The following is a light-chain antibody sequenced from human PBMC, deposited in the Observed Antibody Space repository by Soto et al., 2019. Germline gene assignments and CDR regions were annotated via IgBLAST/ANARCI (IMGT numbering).Light chain of an antibody. V-gene: IGLV7-46*01. CDR1: TGTVSSGHY. J-gene: IGLJ2*01. CDR2: DAS. Sequence: QAVVTQEPSLTVSPGGTVTLTCGSSTGTVSSGHYPYWFQQKPGQAPRTLIYDASNKHSWTPARFSGFLLGGKAALTLSGAQPEDEAEYYCMLSYSGALVFGGGTKVTVL. CDR3: MLSYSGALV.